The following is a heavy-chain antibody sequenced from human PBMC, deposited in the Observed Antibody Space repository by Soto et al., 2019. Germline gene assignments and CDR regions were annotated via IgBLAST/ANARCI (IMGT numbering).Heavy chain of an antibody. V-gene: IGHV4-4*02. Sequence: SETLSLTCAVSGGSIRSSDWWSWVRQPPGKGLEWIGEIYHSGSTNYNPSLKSRVTMLVDKPKNQFSLKLTSVTTADTAVYYCARRSAVGVGSWFDPWGLGTLVTVSS. CDR3: ARRSAVGVGSWFDP. D-gene: IGHD3-10*01. J-gene: IGHJ5*02. CDR2: IYHSGST. CDR1: GGSIRSSDW.